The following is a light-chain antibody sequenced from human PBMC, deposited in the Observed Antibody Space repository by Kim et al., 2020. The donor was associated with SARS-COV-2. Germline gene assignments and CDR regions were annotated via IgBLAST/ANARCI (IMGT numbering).Light chain of an antibody. V-gene: IGKV1-8*01. CDR2: AAS. CDR1: HGISSY. Sequence: SAATGDRVTITCRASHGISSYLAWYQQKPGKAPKLRIYAASTLQSGVPSRFSGSGSGTDFTLTISCLQSEDFATYYCQQYYSYPYTFGQGTKLEI. J-gene: IGKJ2*01. CDR3: QQYYSYPYT.